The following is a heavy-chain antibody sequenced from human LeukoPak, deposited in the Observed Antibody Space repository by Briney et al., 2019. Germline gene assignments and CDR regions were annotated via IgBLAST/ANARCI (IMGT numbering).Heavy chain of an antibody. D-gene: IGHD3-16*02. CDR1: GFTFDDSS. V-gene: IGHV3-43*02. CDR2: IGTDGVTT. CDR3: AKESKYDYLWENYRYRSHQLDS. Sequence: TGGSLRLSCTASGFTFDDSSIHWVRQAPGKGLEWVSFIGTDGVTTYYADSVKGRFTLSRDYSKNSLFLQMNSLTTEDTALYYCAKESKYDYLWENYRYRSHQLDSWGQGTLVTVSS. J-gene: IGHJ4*02.